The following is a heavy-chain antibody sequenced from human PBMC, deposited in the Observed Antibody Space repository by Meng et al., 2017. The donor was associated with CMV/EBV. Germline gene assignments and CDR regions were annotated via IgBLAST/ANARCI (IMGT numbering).Heavy chain of an antibody. V-gene: IGHV1-69*12. CDR2: IIPIFGTA. CDR1: GGTFSSYA. J-gene: IGHJ2*01. D-gene: IGHD4-17*01. CDR3: AREVDDYGDGWYFDL. Sequence: VQLVQSGAAVKTPGSSMKVSCKASGGTFSSYAISWVRQAPGQGLEWMGGIIPIFGTANYAQKFQGRVTITADESTSTAYMELSSLRSEDTAVYYCAREVDDYGDGWYFDLWGRGTLVTVSS.